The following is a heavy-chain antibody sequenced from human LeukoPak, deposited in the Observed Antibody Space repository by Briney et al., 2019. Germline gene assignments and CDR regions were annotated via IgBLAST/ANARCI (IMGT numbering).Heavy chain of an antibody. CDR2: ISYDGGKK. V-gene: IGHV3-30*03. D-gene: IGHD3-10*01. J-gene: IGHJ4*02. CDR3: ARDSGWFGESRY. Sequence: PGGSLRLSCAASGFTFSSHDMHWVRQAPGKGLEWVAIISYDGGKKDYVDSVKGRFTISRDNSKNTLYLQMNSLRAEDTAVYYCARDSGWFGESRYWGQGTLVTVSS. CDR1: GFTFSSHD.